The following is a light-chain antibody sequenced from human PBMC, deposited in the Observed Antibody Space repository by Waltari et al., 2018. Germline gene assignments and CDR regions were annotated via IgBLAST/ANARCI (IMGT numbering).Light chain of an antibody. CDR1: SSHVGSTS. J-gene: IGLJ1*01. CDR2: RND. Sequence: HSVLTQPPSASGTPGQSVPISCSGSSSHVGSTSVSWYHQLTGKAPKIHLYRNDHRPSGVPERFSSSKSGTLASLAISGLRSEDDADYYCAAWDDSLRAKFVFGTGTKVTVL. CDR3: AAWDDSLRAKFV. V-gene: IGLV1-47*01.